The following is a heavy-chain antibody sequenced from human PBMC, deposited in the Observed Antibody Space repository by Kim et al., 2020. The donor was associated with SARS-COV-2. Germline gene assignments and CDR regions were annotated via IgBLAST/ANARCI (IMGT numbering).Heavy chain of an antibody. CDR3: ARLPGVLWWSDY. Sequence: RDSTSFQGQVTISADKSISTAYLQWSSLKASDTAMYYCARLPGVLWWSDYWGRGTLVTVSS. J-gene: IGHJ4*02. V-gene: IGHV5-51*01. D-gene: IGHD2-21*01.